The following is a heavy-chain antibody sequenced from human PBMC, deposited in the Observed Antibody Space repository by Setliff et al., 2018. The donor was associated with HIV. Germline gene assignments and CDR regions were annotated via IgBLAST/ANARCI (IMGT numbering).Heavy chain of an antibody. D-gene: IGHD3-22*01. CDR1: GLLFTNAW. Sequence: GGSLRLSCAASGLLFTNAWMSWVRQAPGKGLEWVGRIKTKTDGGTTDYAAPVKGRFTITRADSKNTVYLQMNSLKTEDTAVYYCTTDIGYESSGYRIGYWGHGTLVTVSS. V-gene: IGHV3-15*01. CDR2: IKTKTDGGTT. J-gene: IGHJ4*01. CDR3: TTDIGYESSGYRIGY.